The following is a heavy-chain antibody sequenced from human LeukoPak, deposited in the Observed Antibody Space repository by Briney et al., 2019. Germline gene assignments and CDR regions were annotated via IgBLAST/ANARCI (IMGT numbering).Heavy chain of an antibody. J-gene: IGHJ4*02. CDR2: IKQDGSEK. CDR3: AKDLGYYYGSGSYTPGIY. D-gene: IGHD3-10*01. V-gene: IGHV3-7*01. Sequence: PGGSLRLSCAASGFTFSSYWMSWVRQAPGKGLEWVANIKQDGSEKYYVDSVKGRFTISRDNSKNTLYLQMNSLRAEDTAVYYCAKDLGYYYGSGSYTPGIYWGQGTLVTVSS. CDR1: GFTFSSYW.